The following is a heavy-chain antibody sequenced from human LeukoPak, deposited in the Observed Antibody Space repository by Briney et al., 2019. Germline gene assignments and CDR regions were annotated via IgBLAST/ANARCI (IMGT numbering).Heavy chain of an antibody. D-gene: IGHD3-22*01. Sequence: ASVKVSCKASGYTFTGYYMHWVRQAPGQGLEWMGWINPNSGGTNYAQKFQGRVTMTRDTSISTAYMELSRLRSDDTAVYYCARGRRGDSSGYYRNWFDPRGQGTLVTVSS. CDR2: INPNSGGT. CDR1: GYTFTGYY. V-gene: IGHV1-2*02. CDR3: ARGRRGDSSGYYRNWFDP. J-gene: IGHJ5*02.